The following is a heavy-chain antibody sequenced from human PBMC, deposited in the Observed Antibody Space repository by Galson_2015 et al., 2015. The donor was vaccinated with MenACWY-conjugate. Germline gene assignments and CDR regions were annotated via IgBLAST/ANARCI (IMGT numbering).Heavy chain of an antibody. J-gene: IGHJ4*02. CDR3: AKDPQPRSTVGAISVAD. V-gene: IGHV3-23*01. Sequence: SLRLSCAASGLTFSTYAMSWVRQAPGKGLEWVSAISGSGVSTYHADSVKGRFIVSRDNSKNTLYLQMNSLRSDDTAVYYCAKDPQPRSTVGAISVADWGQRTPVTVSS. CDR2: ISGSGVST. D-gene: IGHD1-26*01. CDR1: GLTFSTYA.